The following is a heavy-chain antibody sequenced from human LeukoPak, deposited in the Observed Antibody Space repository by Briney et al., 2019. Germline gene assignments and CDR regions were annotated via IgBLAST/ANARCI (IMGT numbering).Heavy chain of an antibody. CDR2: ISSSDYI. CDR1: GFTFSSSS. V-gene: IGHV3-21*01. J-gene: IGHJ3*02. Sequence: GGSLRLSCAVSGFTFSSSSMNWVRQAPGKGLEWVSSISSSDYIYYADSVKGRFTISRDNAKNSLYLQMNSLRAEDTAVYYCARVYGSGSYDAFDIWGQGTMVTVSS. CDR3: ARVYGSGSYDAFDI. D-gene: IGHD3-10*01.